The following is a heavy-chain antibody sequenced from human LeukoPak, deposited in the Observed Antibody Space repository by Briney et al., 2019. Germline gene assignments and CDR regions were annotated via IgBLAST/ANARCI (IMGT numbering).Heavy chain of an antibody. J-gene: IGHJ4*02. CDR1: GFTFTSYD. CDR2: INPNSGGT. Sequence: ASVKVSCKASGFTFTSYDINWVRQAPGQGLEWMGWINPNSGGTNYAQKFQGRVTMTRDTSISTAYMELSRLRSDDTAVYYCARDAPIYDYVWGSYRTYYFDYWGQGTLVTVSS. CDR3: ARDAPIYDYVWGSYRTYYFDY. V-gene: IGHV1-2*02. D-gene: IGHD3-16*02.